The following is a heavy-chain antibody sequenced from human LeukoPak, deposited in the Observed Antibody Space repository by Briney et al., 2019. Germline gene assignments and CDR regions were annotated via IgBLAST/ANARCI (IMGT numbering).Heavy chain of an antibody. CDR3: AKDYCSGGACYFFDY. Sequence: GGSLRLSCAPSGFTFSGYAMSWVRQAPGKGLEWVSTISSGGGSTYYADSVKGRFTISRDDTKNTLYLQLTSLRAEDTATYYCAKDYCSGGACYFFDYWGQGTLVTVSS. D-gene: IGHD2-15*01. CDR1: GFTFSGYA. V-gene: IGHV3-23*01. CDR2: ISSGGGST. J-gene: IGHJ4*02.